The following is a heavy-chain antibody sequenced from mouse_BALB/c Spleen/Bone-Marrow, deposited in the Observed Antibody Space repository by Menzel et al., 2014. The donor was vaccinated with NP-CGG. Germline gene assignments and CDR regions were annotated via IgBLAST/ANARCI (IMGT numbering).Heavy chain of an antibody. Sequence: VHLQQSGAELVKPGASVRLSCKASGYNFSEYIIYWVKQRSGQGLEWIGWFYPGSGSIKYNEKFKDKATLTADKSSRTVYMELSRLTSEDSAVYFCARHEDLDIRRRLGAMDYWGQGTSVTVSS. D-gene: IGHD2-12*01. J-gene: IGHJ4*01. CDR3: ARHEDLDIRRRLGAMDY. CDR2: FYPGSGSI. CDR1: GYNFSEYI. V-gene: IGHV1-62-2*01.